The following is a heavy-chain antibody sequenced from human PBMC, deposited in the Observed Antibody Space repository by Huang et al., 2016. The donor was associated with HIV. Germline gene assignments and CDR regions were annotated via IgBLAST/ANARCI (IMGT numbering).Heavy chain of an antibody. D-gene: IGHD5-12*01. CDR1: GYSFTGYY. J-gene: IGHJ4*02. Sequence: QVQLVQSGAEVKNPGASMVVSCKASGYSFTGYYIHWVRQAPGQGLEWMGWIKIDSGDTNYTQSVQGRITLTRDTSINTAYMELSRLRSDDTASYFCARAYSRSWYLSYWGQGTLVIVSS. CDR2: IKIDSGDT. V-gene: IGHV1-2*02. CDR3: ARAYSRSWYLSY.